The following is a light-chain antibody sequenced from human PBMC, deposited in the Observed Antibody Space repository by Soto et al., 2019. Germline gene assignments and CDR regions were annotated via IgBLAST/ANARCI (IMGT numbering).Light chain of an antibody. V-gene: IGKV2-28*01. J-gene: IGKJ5*01. CDR1: QSLLHRNGNTY. Sequence: LSQSPVSLPATPGEPASISCRSSQSLLHRNGNTYLDWYLQKRGQSPRLXIYSLPNRESGVLARFSGSGSGTDFALKISRVEAEDVGVYYCMQGTHWTITFGQGTRLDIK. CDR2: SLP. CDR3: MQGTHWTIT.